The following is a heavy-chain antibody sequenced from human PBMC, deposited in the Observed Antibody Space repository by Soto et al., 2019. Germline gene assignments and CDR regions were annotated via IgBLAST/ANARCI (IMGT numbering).Heavy chain of an antibody. CDR2: IIPILGIA. J-gene: IGHJ4*02. V-gene: IGHV1-69*02. CDR1: GGTFSSYT. CDR3: ARAGLTTVTTWDE. D-gene: IGHD4-17*01. Sequence: SVKVSCKASGGTFSSYTISWVRQAPGQGLEWMGRIIPILGIANYAQKLQGRVTMTTDTSTSTAYMELRSLRSDDTAVYYCARAGLTTVTTWDEWGQGTLVTVSS.